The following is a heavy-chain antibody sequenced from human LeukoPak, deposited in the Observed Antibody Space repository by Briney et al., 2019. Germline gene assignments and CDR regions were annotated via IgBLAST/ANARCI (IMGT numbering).Heavy chain of an antibody. CDR3: ASYLAAAGYYFDY. CDR1: GYTFTGYY. V-gene: IGHV1-2*02. CDR2: INPNSGGT. J-gene: IGHJ4*02. Sequence: ASVKVSCKASGYTFTGYYMHWVRQDPGQGLEWMGWINPNSGGTNYAQKFQGRVTMTRDTSISTAYMELSRLRSDDTAVYYCASYLAAAGYYFDYWGQGTLVTVSS. D-gene: IGHD6-13*01.